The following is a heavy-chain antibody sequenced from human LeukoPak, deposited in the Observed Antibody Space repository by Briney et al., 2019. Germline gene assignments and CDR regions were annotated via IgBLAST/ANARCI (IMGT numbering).Heavy chain of an antibody. J-gene: IGHJ4*02. V-gene: IGHV3-23*01. Sequence: GGSLRLSCAASGLTFTSYAMNWVRQAPGKGLEWVSTISGSDSSTYYVDPVKGRCTIPRNNSKNTLYLQMTSLRAEDTAEYYCAKDSNGWYQRGSTYFDYWGQGTLVTVSS. CDR1: GLTFTSYA. CDR2: ISGSDSST. D-gene: IGHD6-19*01. CDR3: AKDSNGWYQRGSTYFDY.